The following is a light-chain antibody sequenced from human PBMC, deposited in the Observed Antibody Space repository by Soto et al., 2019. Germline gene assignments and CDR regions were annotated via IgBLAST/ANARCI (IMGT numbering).Light chain of an antibody. CDR1: QGISSW. J-gene: IGKJ5*01. CDR3: QQYNSFPPT. CDR2: GAS. V-gene: IGKV1D-16*01. Sequence: DIQMTQSPSSLSASVGDSVTITCRASQGISSWLAWYQQKPEQAPKSLIYGASTLQSGAPSRFSGSGSGTDFTLTISSLQPEDFATYYCQQYNSFPPTFGKGTRLEIK.